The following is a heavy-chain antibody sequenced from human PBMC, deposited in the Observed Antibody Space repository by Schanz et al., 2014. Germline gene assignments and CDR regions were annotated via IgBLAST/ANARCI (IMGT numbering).Heavy chain of an antibody. V-gene: IGHV3-74*01. J-gene: IGHJ4*02. CDR1: GFTFNDYW. Sequence: EVQLVESGGGLVQPGGSLRLSCAASGFTFNDYWMHWVRQAPGKGLVWVSRINSDGRSTNYADSVKGRFNISRDNARNQLHLQMDGLRDEDTAVYYCAGGRRGGYIEYWGQGTLVIVSS. CDR3: AGGRRGGYIEY. CDR2: INSDGRST. D-gene: IGHD3-16*01.